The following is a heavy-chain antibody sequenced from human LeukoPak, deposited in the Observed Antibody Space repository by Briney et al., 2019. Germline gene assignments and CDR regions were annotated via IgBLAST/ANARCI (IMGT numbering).Heavy chain of an antibody. V-gene: IGHV3-23*01. CDR1: GFTFSSYA. CDR2: ITGYGGGT. J-gene: IGHJ4*02. CDR3: AKKLALYYNTWQPFDS. Sequence: GGSLRLSCAASGFTFSSYAMSWVRQAPGKGLEWVSTITGYGGGTYYAGSVKGRFTISRDNSRNTLYLQMSSLRAEDTAVYYCAKKLALYYNTWQPFDSWGQGALVTVSS. D-gene: IGHD3-16*02.